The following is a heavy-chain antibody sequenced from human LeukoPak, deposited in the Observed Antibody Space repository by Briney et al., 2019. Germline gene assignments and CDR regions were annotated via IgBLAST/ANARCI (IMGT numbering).Heavy chain of an antibody. V-gene: IGHV3-7*04. CDR1: GFTFSSYL. CDR3: ARWGGGFDY. Sequence: GGSLRLSCAASGFTFSSYLMSWVRQAPGKRLEGVANIKQDGSEKYYVDSLKGRFTISRDNAKNSLYLHVDSLRVEDTAVYYCARWGGGFDYWGQGTLVTVSS. CDR2: IKQDGSEK. D-gene: IGHD3-16*01. J-gene: IGHJ4*02.